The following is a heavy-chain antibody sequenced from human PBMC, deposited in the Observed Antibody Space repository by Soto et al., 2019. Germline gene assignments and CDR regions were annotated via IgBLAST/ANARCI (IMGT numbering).Heavy chain of an antibody. J-gene: IGHJ4*02. D-gene: IGHD3-22*01. Sequence: QVQLVQSGAEVKKPGASVKVSCKASGYNFRSYGFSWVRQAPGQGLEWMGWISVYNGNTNYAQKLQDRVTMTTDTSTSTAYMELRSLRSDDTAVYFCARADDSSGYYLHYYFDYWGQGTLVTVSS. CDR1: GYNFRSYG. CDR2: ISVYNGNT. V-gene: IGHV1-18*01. CDR3: ARADDSSGYYLHYYFDY.